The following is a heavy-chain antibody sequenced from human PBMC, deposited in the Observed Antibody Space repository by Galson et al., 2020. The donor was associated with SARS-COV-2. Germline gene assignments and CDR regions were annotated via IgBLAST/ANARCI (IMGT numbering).Heavy chain of an antibody. V-gene: IGHV4-39*07. CDR3: ARNWGTRRRPGGGTGPDSSWFDP. Sequence: SETLSLTCTVSGGSISSSSYYWGWIRQPPGKGLEWIGSIYYSGSTYYNPSLKSRVTISVDTSKNQFSLKLSSVTAADTAVYYCARNWGTRRRPGGGTGPDSSWFDPWGQGTLVTVSS. D-gene: IGHD7-27*01. J-gene: IGHJ5*02. CDR1: GGSISSSSYY. CDR2: IYYSGST.